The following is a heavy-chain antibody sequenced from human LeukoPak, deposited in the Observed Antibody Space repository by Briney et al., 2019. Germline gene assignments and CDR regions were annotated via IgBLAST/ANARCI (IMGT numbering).Heavy chain of an antibody. J-gene: IGHJ5*02. CDR3: ARDLRAYGDYNWFDP. D-gene: IGHD4-17*01. V-gene: IGHV1-18*01. CDR1: GGTFSSYA. CDR2: ISAYNGNT. Sequence: ASVKVSCKASGGTFSSYAITWVRQAPGQGLEWMGWISAYNGNTNYAQKLQGRVTMTTDTSTSTAYMELRSLRSDDTAVYYCARDLRAYGDYNWFDPWGQGTLVTVSS.